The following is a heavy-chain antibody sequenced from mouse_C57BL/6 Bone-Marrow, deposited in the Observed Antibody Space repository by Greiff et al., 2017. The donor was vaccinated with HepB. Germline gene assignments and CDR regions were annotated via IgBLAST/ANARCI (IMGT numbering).Heavy chain of an antibody. CDR3: TRVGYCDPWCAY. CDR2: IDPETGGT. CDR1: GYTFTDYE. J-gene: IGHJ3*01. V-gene: IGHV1-15*01. Sequence: QVQLQQSGAELVRPGASVTLSCKASGYTFTDYEMHWVKQTPVHGLEWIGAIDPETGGTAYNQKFKGKAILTADKSSSTAYMELRSLTSEDSAVYYCTRVGYCDPWCAYWGQGTLVTVSA. D-gene: IGHD3-1*01.